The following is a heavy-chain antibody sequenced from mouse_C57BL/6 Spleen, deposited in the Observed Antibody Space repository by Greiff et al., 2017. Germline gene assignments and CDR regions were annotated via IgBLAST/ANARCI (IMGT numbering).Heavy chain of an antibody. CDR2: IDPEDGET. CDR3: ARDFITTVVADYYAMDY. D-gene: IGHD1-1*01. V-gene: IGHV14-2*01. CDR1: GFNIKDYY. Sequence: EVQLQQSGAELVKPGASVKLSCTASGFNIKDYYMHWVKQRTEQGLEWIGRIDPEDGETKYAPKFQGKATITADTSSNPSYLQLSRLTSEDTAVYYCARDFITTVVADYYAMDYWGQGTSVTVSS. J-gene: IGHJ4*01.